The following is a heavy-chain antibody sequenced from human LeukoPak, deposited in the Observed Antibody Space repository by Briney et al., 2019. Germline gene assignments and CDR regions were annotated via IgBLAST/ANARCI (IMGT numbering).Heavy chain of an antibody. D-gene: IGHD3-3*01. CDR3: AKDIGITIFGVVIIDYYYYGMDV. CDR2: ISSSSSYI. Sequence: GGSLRLSCAASGFTFSSYSMNWVRQAPGKGLEWVSSISSSSSYIYYADSVKGRFTISRDNAKNSLYLQMNSLRTEDTALYYCAKDIGITIFGVVIIDYYYYGMDVWGQGTTVTVSS. V-gene: IGHV3-21*04. J-gene: IGHJ6*02. CDR1: GFTFSSYS.